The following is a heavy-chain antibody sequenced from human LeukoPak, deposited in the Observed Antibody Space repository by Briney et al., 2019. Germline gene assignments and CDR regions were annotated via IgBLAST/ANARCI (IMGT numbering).Heavy chain of an antibody. V-gene: IGHV3-48*02. J-gene: IGHJ4*02. CDR1: GFTFSNYG. CDR3: ASGSGH. CDR2: ISSSGSAK. Sequence: GGSLRLSCAASGFTFSNYGLNWVRQAPGKGLEWVSHISSSGSAKYYADSVKGRFTISRDNAKNSLYLQMNSLRDEDAAVFYCASGSGHWGQGTLVTVSS. D-gene: IGHD2-2*03.